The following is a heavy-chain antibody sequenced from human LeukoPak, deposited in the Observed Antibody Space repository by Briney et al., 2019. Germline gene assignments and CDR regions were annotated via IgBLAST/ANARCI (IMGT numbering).Heavy chain of an antibody. V-gene: IGHV4-31*03. CDR2: IYYSGST. J-gene: IGHJ4*02. Sequence: PSQTLSLTCTVSGGSISSGGYYWSWIRQHPGKGLEYIGYIYYSGSTYYNPSLKSRVTISMDTSKNQFSLKVNSVTAADTAVYYCARSPTSFIPFDYWGQGTLVTVSS. CDR3: ARSPTSFIPFDY. D-gene: IGHD3-16*02. CDR1: GGSISSGGYY.